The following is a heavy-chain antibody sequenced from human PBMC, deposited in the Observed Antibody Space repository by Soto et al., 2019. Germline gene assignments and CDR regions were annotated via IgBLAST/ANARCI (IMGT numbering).Heavy chain of an antibody. CDR2: MNPNSGNT. V-gene: IGHV1-8*01. Sequence: ASVKVSCKASGYTFTSYDINWVRQATGQGLEWMGWMNPNSGNTGYAQKFQGRVTMTRNTFISTAYMELSSLRSEDTAVYYCARGLEWSRSLDPWGQGTLVTVSS. J-gene: IGHJ5*02. CDR1: GYTFTSYD. CDR3: ARGLEWSRSLDP. D-gene: IGHD3-3*01.